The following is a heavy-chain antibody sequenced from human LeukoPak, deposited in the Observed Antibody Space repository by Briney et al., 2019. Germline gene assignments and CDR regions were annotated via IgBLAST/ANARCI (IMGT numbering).Heavy chain of an antibody. V-gene: IGHV3-21*04. J-gene: IGHJ4*02. CDR1: GFTFSSYS. D-gene: IGHD6-19*01. CDR3: AKGGAVAGNGY. Sequence: GGSLRLSCAASGFTFSSYSMNWVRQAPGKGLEWVSSISSSSSYIYYADSVKGRFTISRDNSKNTLYLQMNSLRAEDTAVYYCAKGGAVAGNGYWGQGTLVTVSS. CDR2: ISSSSSYI.